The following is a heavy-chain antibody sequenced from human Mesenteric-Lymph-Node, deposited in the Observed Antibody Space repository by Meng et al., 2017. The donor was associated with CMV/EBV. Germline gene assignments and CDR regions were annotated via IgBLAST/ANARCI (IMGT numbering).Heavy chain of an antibody. CDR3: ARYRSTTESGVGLDS. Sequence: GGSLRLSCAASGFTFSNYWMHWVRQAPGKGLVWVSRLNPFGSGISYADSVKGRFTISRDNAKNTLYLQMNSLRADETALYYCARYRSTTESGVGLDSWGQGTLVTVSS. CDR2: LNPFGSGI. J-gene: IGHJ4*02. CDR1: GFTFSNYW. V-gene: IGHV3-74*01. D-gene: IGHD1-1*01.